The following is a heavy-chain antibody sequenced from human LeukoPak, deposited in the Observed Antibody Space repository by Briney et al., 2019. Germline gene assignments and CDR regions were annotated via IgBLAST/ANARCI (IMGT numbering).Heavy chain of an antibody. D-gene: IGHD3-10*01. V-gene: IGHV3-7*01. CDR3: ARVRKLRTRGVMDPLDY. Sequence: PGGSLRLSCAASGFTFNYYWLTWVRQAPGKGLEWVANIQQDGSEKCYVDCVKGRFIISRDNAKNSLYLQMNSLRAEDTAVYYCARVRKLRTRGVMDPLDYWGQGTLVTVSS. CDR2: IQQDGSEK. J-gene: IGHJ4*02. CDR1: GFTFNYYW.